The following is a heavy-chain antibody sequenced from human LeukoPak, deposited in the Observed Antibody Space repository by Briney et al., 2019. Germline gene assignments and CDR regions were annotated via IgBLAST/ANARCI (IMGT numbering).Heavy chain of an antibody. D-gene: IGHD2-2*02. CDR3: AGGGVVERAAIRPLPNYYYMDV. J-gene: IGHJ6*03. CDR1: GATFSNYA. CDR2: IIPIFGSA. V-gene: IGHV1-69*13. Sequence: SVKVSCKDSGATFSNYAIRWARQAPGQGLEWMEGIIPIFGSAIYAQKFRGRVTITADESTNTAYMELSSLRSEDTAGYHCAGGGVVERAAIRPLPNYYYMDVWGMRTTVTVSS.